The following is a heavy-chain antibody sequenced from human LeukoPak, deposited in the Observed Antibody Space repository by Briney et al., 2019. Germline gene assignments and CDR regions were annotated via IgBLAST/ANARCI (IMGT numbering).Heavy chain of an antibody. Sequence: PTGGSLRLSCAASGFTFSSYEMNWVRQAPGKGLEWVSYISNSGNTIYYADSVKGRFTISRDNSLYLQMNSLRAEDTAVYYCARSRSGTYYNADVWGKGTTVTISS. CDR2: ISNSGNTI. J-gene: IGHJ6*04. CDR3: ARSRSGTYYNADV. D-gene: IGHD3-10*01. CDR1: GFTFSSYE. V-gene: IGHV3-48*03.